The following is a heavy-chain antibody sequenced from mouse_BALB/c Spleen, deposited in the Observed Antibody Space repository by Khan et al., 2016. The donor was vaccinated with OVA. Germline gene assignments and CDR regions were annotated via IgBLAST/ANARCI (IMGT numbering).Heavy chain of an antibody. CDR2: IWTGGST. CDR1: GFSLTSYG. D-gene: IGHD2-1*01. Sequence: QVRLQQSGPGLVAPSQSLSITCTVSGFSLTSYGVHWVRQPPGKGLEWLGDIWTGGSTNYNSALMSRLSIIKDNSKSQVFLIMNSLQTDDTAMYYCARYYGNYGGYFDVWGAGTTVTVSS. V-gene: IGHV2-9*02. CDR3: ARYYGNYGGYFDV. J-gene: IGHJ1*01.